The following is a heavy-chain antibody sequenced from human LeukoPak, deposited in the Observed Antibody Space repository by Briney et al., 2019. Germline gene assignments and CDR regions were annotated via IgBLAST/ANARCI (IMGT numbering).Heavy chain of an antibody. D-gene: IGHD1-26*01. CDR3: ARGGRKEWELLDYYYYGMDV. CDR2: IDQGGSEK. Sequence: GGSLRLSCAASGFTFSNYWMSWVRQSPGKGLEWVANIDQGGSEKFYVDSVKGRFTISRDNAKNSLYLQMNSLRAEDTAVYYCARGGRKEWELLDYYYYGMDVWGQGTTVTVSS. J-gene: IGHJ6*02. CDR1: GFTFSNYW. V-gene: IGHV3-7*01.